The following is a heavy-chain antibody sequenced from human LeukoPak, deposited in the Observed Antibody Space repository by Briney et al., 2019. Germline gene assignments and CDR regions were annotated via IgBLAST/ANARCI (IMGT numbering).Heavy chain of an antibody. V-gene: IGHV4-39*01. CDR2: MYYSGST. CDR3: ARYDYDGSGYYRGRYFDY. Sequence: PSETLSLTCTVSGASVSSSSSFWAWIRQPPGKGLEWIGNMYYSGSTYYDPSLKSRVTISVDTSKNQFSLKLNSVTAADTAVYYCARYDYDGSGYYRGRYFDYWGQGTLVTVSS. CDR1: GASVSSSSSF. D-gene: IGHD3-22*01. J-gene: IGHJ4*02.